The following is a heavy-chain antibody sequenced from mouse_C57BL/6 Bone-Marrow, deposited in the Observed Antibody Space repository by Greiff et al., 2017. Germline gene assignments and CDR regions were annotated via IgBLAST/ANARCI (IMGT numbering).Heavy chain of an antibody. V-gene: IGHV1-4*01. D-gene: IGHD2-10*02. J-gene: IGHJ3*01. CDR1: GYTFTSYT. Sequence: QVQLQQSGAELVRPGASVTMSCKASGYTFTSYTMHWVKQRPGQGLEWIGYINPSSGYTTYNQKFKDKATLTADKSSSTAYMQLSSLTSEDSAVYYCARSVWGFAYWGQGTLVTVSA. CDR2: INPSSGYT. CDR3: ARSVWGFAY.